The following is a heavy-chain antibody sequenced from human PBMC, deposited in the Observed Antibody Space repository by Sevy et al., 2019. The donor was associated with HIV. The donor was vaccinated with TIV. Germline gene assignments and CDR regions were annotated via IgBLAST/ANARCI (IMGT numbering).Heavy chain of an antibody. CDR2: IKRDGSER. Sequence: GGSLRLSCEASGFTFTNYWMTWVRQAPGKGLEWVANIKRDGSERYYVDSVKGGFTISRDNAKTSLYLQMNSLRVEDTAIYFCARDCNSKSCLWGLDVWGQGTTVTVSS. D-gene: IGHD4-4*01. CDR3: ARDCNSKSCLWGLDV. J-gene: IGHJ6*02. CDR1: GFTFTNYW. V-gene: IGHV3-7*03.